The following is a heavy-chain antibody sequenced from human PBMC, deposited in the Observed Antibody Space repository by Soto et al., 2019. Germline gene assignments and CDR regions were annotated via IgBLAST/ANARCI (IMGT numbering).Heavy chain of an antibody. J-gene: IGHJ4*02. CDR3: ARKYYYGAGTLDY. V-gene: IGHV5-51*01. Sequence: GESLKISCKGSGYIFTNYWIGWVRQMPGKGLEWMGIIYPGDSETRYSPSFQGQVTMSADKSISTAYLQWSSLKASDSAMYYCARKYYYGAGTLDYWGQGTLVTVSS. D-gene: IGHD3-10*01. CDR1: GYIFTNYW. CDR2: IYPGDSET.